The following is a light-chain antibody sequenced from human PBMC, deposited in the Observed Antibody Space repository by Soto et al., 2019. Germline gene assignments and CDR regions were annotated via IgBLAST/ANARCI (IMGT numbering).Light chain of an antibody. CDR3: QQYNNWPRT. CDR2: GAS. Sequence: EIVMTQSPATLSVSPGEGATLSCRASQSVSSNLAWYQQRPGQAPRLLIYGASTGATGIPARFSGSGSGTEFTLTIGSLQSEDFAVYYCQQYNNWPRTFGQGTKVDIK. J-gene: IGKJ1*01. CDR1: QSVSSN. V-gene: IGKV3-15*01.